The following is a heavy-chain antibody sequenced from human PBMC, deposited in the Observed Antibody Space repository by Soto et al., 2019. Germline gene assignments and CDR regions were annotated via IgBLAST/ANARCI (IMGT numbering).Heavy chain of an antibody. CDR2: IYPGDSDT. Sequence: GESLKISCKGSGYSFTSYWIGWVRQMPGKGLEWMGIIYPGDSDTRYSPSFQGQVTISADKSISTAYLQWSSLKASDTAMYYCARRADGRQQLWFPSYYYYDMDVWGQGTTVTVSS. CDR3: ARRADGRQQLWFPSYYYYDMDV. V-gene: IGHV5-51*01. CDR1: GYSFTSYW. D-gene: IGHD5-18*01. J-gene: IGHJ6*02.